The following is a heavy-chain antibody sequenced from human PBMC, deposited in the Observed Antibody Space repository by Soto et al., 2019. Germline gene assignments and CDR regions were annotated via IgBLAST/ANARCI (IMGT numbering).Heavy chain of an antibody. CDR1: GGSISSSSYY. CDR2: IYYSGST. J-gene: IGHJ6*02. CDR3: ANGYGSGTYYYYYGMDV. V-gene: IGHV4-39*01. Sequence: SETLSLTCAVYGGSISSSSYYWGWIRQPPGKGLEWIGSIYYSGSTDYNPSLKSRVTISVDTSKNQFSLKLSSVTAADTAVYYCANGYGSGTYYYYYGMDVWGQGTTVTAP. D-gene: IGHD3-10*01.